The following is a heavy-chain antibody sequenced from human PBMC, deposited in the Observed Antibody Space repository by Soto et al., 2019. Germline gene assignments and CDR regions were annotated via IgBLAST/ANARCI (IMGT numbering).Heavy chain of an antibody. V-gene: IGHV3-48*03. J-gene: IGHJ3*02. CDR3: ARDRWHANRYPGAFDM. CDR2: IDATSNVI. D-gene: IGHD1-20*01. CDR1: GFSFRNFE. Sequence: EVQLVESGGGLVQPGGSLRLSCAASGFSFRNFEMNWVRQAPGKGLEWVSYIDATSNVIYYADSVKGRFTISRDNSKNSLFLQMNSLRAEDTAVYYCARDRWHANRYPGAFDMWGRGTMVTVSS.